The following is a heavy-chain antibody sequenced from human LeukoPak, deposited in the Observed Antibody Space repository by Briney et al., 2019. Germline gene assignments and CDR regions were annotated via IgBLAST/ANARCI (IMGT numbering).Heavy chain of an antibody. Sequence: SETLSLTCTVSGGSISGGYWSWLRQPPGRGLEWIGYVYTSGSTNYNPSLKRRVTISVDTSKSQFALTLSSVTAADTAVYYCAKSYFDYSTSSSYYFNLWGQGALVTVSP. CDR1: GGSISGGY. D-gene: IGHD4-11*01. CDR3: AKSYFDYSTSSSYYFNL. V-gene: IGHV4-4*09. CDR2: VYTSGST. J-gene: IGHJ4*02.